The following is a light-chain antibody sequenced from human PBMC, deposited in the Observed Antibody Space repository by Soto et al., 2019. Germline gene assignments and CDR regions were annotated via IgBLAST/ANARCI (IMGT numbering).Light chain of an antibody. V-gene: IGKV1-39*01. CDR1: QSISSY. CDR3: QPSYSTPWT. CDR2: AAS. Sequence: DIQMTQSPSSLSASVGDRVTITRLASQSISSYLNWYQQKPGKAHKLLIYAASSLQSGVPSRFSGSGSGTDFTLTISSLQPEDFATYYCQPSYSTPWTVGQGTQVDIK. J-gene: IGKJ1*01.